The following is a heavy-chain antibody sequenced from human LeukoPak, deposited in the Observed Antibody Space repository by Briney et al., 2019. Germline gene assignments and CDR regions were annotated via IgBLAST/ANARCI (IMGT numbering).Heavy chain of an antibody. Sequence: SETLSLTCTVSGGSISSGSYYWSWIRQPAGKGLEWIGRIYTSGSTNYNPSLKSRVTISVDTSKNQFSLKLSSVTAPDTAVYYCASEYSSSSPFDYWGQGTLVTVSS. J-gene: IGHJ4*02. D-gene: IGHD6-13*01. V-gene: IGHV4-61*02. CDR1: GGSISSGSYY. CDR3: ASEYSSSSPFDY. CDR2: IYTSGST.